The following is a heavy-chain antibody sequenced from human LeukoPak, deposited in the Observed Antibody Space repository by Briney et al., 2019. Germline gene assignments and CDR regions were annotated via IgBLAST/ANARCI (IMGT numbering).Heavy chain of an antibody. D-gene: IGHD6-13*01. CDR3: ARVRGSSCDY. CDR1: GYTLSDYY. CDR2: IRGDTGDT. V-gene: IGHV1-2*02. Sequence: GASVTVSCKPSGYTLSDYYMHWVRQAPGQGLEWMGWIRGDTGDTDSPQKFQGRVTMTRDTSTNTAYMELSLLRYDDTAMYFCARVRGSSCDYWGQGTLVTVSS. J-gene: IGHJ4*02.